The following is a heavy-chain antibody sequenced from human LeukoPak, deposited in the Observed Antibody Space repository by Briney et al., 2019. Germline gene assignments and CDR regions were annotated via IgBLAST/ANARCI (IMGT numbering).Heavy chain of an antibody. D-gene: IGHD3-9*01. CDR2: ISAYNGNT. CDR3: ARDTWYDILTGSNFDY. V-gene: IGHV1-18*01. J-gene: IGHJ4*02. Sequence: ASVKVSCKASGYTFTSYGISWVRQAPGQGLEWMGWISAYNGNTNYAQKPQGRVTMTTDTSTSTAYTELRSLRSDDTAVYYCARDTWYDILTGSNFDYWGQGTLVTVSS. CDR1: GYTFTSYG.